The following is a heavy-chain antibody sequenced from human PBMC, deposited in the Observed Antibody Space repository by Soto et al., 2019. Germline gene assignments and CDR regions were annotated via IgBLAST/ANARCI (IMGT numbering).Heavy chain of an antibody. CDR3: ARGLISGSHYSGGWYYFDS. V-gene: IGHV4-34*01. D-gene: IGHD1-26*01. CDR2: INHSGSA. Sequence: SETLSLTCTVSGGSISSYYWSWIRQTPGKGLQWIGQINHSGSANYNPSLKSRVTISVHTSSSQFSLELSSVTAADTAVYYCARGLISGSHYSGGWYYFDSWGQGTQVTVSS. J-gene: IGHJ4*02. CDR1: GGSISSYY.